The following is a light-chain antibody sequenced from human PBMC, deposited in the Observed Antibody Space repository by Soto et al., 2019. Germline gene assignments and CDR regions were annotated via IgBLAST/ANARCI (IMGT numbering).Light chain of an antibody. CDR3: QQYNSHPYV. J-gene: IGKJ2*01. CDR1: QSIGMW. CDR2: KAS. V-gene: IGKV1-5*03. Sequence: DIQMTQSPSTLSASVGARVTITCRASQSIGMWLAWYQQKPGKVPSLLIYKASSLQTGVSSRFSGSGSGTEFTLTISSLQPDDFATYYCQQYNSHPYVFGQGTKLEIK.